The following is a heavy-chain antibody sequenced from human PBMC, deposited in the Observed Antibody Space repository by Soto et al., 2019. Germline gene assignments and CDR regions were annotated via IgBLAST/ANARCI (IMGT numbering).Heavy chain of an antibody. D-gene: IGHD6-6*01. CDR2: ISGSGGST. CDR3: ANIQRGGSSCSGCY. J-gene: IGHJ4*02. V-gene: IGHV3-23*01. Sequence: GGSLRLSCAASGFTFSSYAMSWVRQAPGKGLEWVSAISGSGGSTYYADSVKGRFTISRDNSKNTLYLQMNSLRAEDTAVYYCANIQRGGSSCSGCYWGQGTLVTVSS. CDR1: GFTFSSYA.